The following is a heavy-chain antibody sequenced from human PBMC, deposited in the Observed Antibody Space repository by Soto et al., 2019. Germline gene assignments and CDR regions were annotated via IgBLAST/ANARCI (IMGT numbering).Heavy chain of an antibody. Sequence: GESLKISCNTYGYSFSIYWIGWVRQMPGKGLEWMGIIYPDDSDTRYSPSFQGQVTISVDKSISTAYLQWSSLKASDTAMYYCARQPDYNILTDYFYYFDYWGQGTLVTGSS. D-gene: IGHD3-9*01. CDR2: IYPDDSDT. CDR3: ARQPDYNILTDYFYYFDY. CDR1: GYSFSIYW. V-gene: IGHV5-51*01. J-gene: IGHJ4*02.